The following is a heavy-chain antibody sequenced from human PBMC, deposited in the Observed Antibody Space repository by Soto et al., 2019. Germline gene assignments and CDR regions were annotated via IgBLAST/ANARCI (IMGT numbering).Heavy chain of an antibody. CDR2: IYYSGST. V-gene: IGHV4-59*01. CDR3: ARENYGSGSLHNWFDP. Sequence: SETLSLTCTVSGGSISSYYWSWIRQPPGKGLEWIGYIYYSGSTNYNPSLKSRVTISVDTSKNQFSLKLSSVTAADTAVYYCARENYGSGSLHNWFDPWGQGTLVTVSP. J-gene: IGHJ5*02. D-gene: IGHD3-10*01. CDR1: GGSISSYY.